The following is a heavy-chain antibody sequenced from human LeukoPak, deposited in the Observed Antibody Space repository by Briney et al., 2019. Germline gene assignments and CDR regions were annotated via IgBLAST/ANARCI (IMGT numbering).Heavy chain of an antibody. CDR3: AKDRLLNCRGDCYIFDY. CDR2: ISGSGDST. Sequence: PGGSLRLSCVASGFTLRSYVINWVRQTPGKGLEWVSRISGSGDSTFYADSVKGRFSISRDNSKNTLYLQVNGLRTEDTAVYYCAKDRLLNCRGDCYIFDYWGQGTVVTVSS. V-gene: IGHV3-23*01. CDR1: GFTLRSYV. D-gene: IGHD2-21*02. J-gene: IGHJ4*02.